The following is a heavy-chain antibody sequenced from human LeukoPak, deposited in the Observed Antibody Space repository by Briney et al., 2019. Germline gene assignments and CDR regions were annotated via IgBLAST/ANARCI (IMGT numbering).Heavy chain of an antibody. V-gene: IGHV1-18*01. J-gene: IGHJ6*03. Sequence: ASVKVSCKASGGTFSSYAISWVRQAPGQGLEWMGWISTHNGNTNYAQKLQGRVTMTTDTPTSTAYMELRSLRSDDTAVYYCATMGGSYYYLYMDVWGKGTTVTVSS. CDR2: ISTHNGNT. D-gene: IGHD1-26*01. CDR1: GGTFSSYA. CDR3: ATMGGSYYYLYMDV.